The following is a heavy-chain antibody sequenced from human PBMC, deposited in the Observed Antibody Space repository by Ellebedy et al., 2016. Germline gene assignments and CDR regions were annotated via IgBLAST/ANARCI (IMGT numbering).Heavy chain of an antibody. D-gene: IGHD6-13*01. CDR3: AHRTIAAASNSYFDY. CDR1: GFSLSAGGVG. CDR2: IYWDDDK. Sequence: SGPTLVKPTQTLTLTCTFSGFSLSAGGVGVGWIRQPPGKALEWLALIYWDDDKRYSPSLKSRLTITKDTSKNQVILTMTNMDPVDTATYYCAHRTIAAASNSYFDYWGQGTLVTVSS. J-gene: IGHJ4*02. V-gene: IGHV2-5*02.